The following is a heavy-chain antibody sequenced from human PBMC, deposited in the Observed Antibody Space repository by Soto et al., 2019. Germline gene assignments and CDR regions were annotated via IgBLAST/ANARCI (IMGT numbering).Heavy chain of an antibody. CDR1: RGSISAGGYT. CDR3: ASTQYGGKSSGTFNI. V-gene: IGHV4-30-2*01. CDR2: IYHSGST. D-gene: IGHD2-15*01. Sequence: SESLSLTRAVSRGSISAGGYTWSYIRQPPGKGLEWIGYIYHSGSTYYNPSLKSRVSISVDRSKNQFSLKLSSVTAADTAVYYCASTQYGGKSSGTFNIWGQGTMVTVSS. J-gene: IGHJ3*02.